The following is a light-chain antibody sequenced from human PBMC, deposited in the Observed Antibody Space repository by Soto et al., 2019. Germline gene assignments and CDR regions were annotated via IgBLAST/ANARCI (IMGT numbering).Light chain of an antibody. CDR1: GSDVGGYDA. CDR2: HVN. CDR3: CSYAIGGAYV. V-gene: IGLV2-14*03. J-gene: IGLJ1*01. Sequence: QSALTQPASVSGSPGQSITISCTGTGSDVGGYDAVSWYQQHPGKAPKLIIYHVNNRPSGTSDRFSGSKSGNTASLTISGLQTEDEADYYCCSYAIGGAYVFGTATKLSVL.